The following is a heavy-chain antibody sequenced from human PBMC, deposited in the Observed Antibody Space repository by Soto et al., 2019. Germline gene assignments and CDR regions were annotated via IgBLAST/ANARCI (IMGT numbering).Heavy chain of an antibody. CDR2: ISYDGSNK. D-gene: IGHD3-22*01. CDR3: AINMEGSGYY. V-gene: IGHV3-30*03. CDR1: GFTFSSFS. J-gene: IGHJ4*02. Sequence: PGGSLRLSCSASGFTFSSFSMHWVRQSPGKGLEWVAVISYDGSNKYYADSVKGRFTISRDNSKNTLYLQMNSLRAEDTAVYYCAINMEGSGYYWGQGTLVTVSS.